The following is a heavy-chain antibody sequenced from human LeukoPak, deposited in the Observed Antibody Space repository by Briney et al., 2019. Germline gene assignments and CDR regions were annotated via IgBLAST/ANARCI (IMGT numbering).Heavy chain of an antibody. V-gene: IGHV4-59*11. CDR1: GDSIGSHY. J-gene: IGHJ3*02. Sequence: SETLSLTCTDSGDSIGSHYWSWIRQPPGKGLEWIGYIFYVGSTNYNPSLKSRVTISVDTSKNQFSLKLNSVTAADTAVYYCARDYCDSRGEAFDIWGQGTMVTVSS. D-gene: IGHD2/OR15-2a*01. CDR2: IFYVGST. CDR3: ARDYCDSRGEAFDI.